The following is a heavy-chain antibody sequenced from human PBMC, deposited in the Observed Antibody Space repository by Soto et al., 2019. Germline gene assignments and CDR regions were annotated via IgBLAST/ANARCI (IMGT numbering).Heavy chain of an antibody. J-gene: IGHJ4*02. D-gene: IGHD3-10*01. V-gene: IGHV4-4*02. CDR2: IYHSGST. Sequence: QVQLQESGPGLVKPSGTLSLTCAVSSGSISSSNWWSWVRQPPGKGLEWIGEIYHSGSTNYNPSLKSRVTISVDKSKNQFSLKLSSVTAADTAVYYCAGETSGRDYYGSAPLGDWGQGTLVTVSS. CDR3: AGETSGRDYYGSAPLGD. CDR1: SGSISSSNW.